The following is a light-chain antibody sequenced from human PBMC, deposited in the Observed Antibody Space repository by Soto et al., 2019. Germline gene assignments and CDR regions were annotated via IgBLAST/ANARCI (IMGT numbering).Light chain of an antibody. CDR2: GAS. CDR1: PYIRSC. V-gene: IGKV1D-16*01. Sequence: DIQMTQSPSSLSSSVGDRATITCRASPYIRSCLVWYQQKPDKAPRSLIYGASTWDTGVPSRFSGSGSGTDFTLTISSLQPEDFAAYYCQQYSIYPLTFGGGTKVEIK. J-gene: IGKJ4*01. CDR3: QQYSIYPLT.